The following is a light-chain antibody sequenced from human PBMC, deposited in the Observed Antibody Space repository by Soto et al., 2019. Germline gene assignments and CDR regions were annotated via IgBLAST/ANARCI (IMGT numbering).Light chain of an antibody. CDR3: QQRSNWPPIT. CDR1: QSVSSN. V-gene: IGKV3-11*01. J-gene: IGKJ5*01. Sequence: RVMTQSPATLSVSPGERATLSCRASQSVSSNLAWYQQRPGQPPRLLIHDASHRAAGIPARFSGSGFGTDFTLTISSLEPEDAAVYYCQQRSNWPPITFGQGTRLEI. CDR2: DAS.